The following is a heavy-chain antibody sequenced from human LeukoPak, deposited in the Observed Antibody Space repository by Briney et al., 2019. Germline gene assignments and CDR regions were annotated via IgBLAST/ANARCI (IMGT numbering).Heavy chain of an antibody. J-gene: IGHJ4*02. V-gene: IGHV1-18*01. D-gene: IGHD3-9*01. CDR1: GGTFSSYA. CDR2: ISVHNGNT. Sequence: ASVKVSCKASGGTFSSYAISWVRQTPGQGLEWMGWISVHNGNTNYAQKFQGRVIMTTDTSTSTAYMELRSLRSDDTAAYYCARDYYDILTGYYNFDYWGQGTLVTVSS. CDR3: ARDYYDILTGYYNFDY.